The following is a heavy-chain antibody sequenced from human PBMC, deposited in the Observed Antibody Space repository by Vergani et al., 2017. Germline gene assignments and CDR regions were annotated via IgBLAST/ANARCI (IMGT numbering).Heavy chain of an antibody. D-gene: IGHD1-26*01. V-gene: IGHV4-39*01. CDR1: GGSISSSSYY. CDR3: ARRREYSGSNYPH. CDR2: IYYSGST. Sequence: QLQLQESGPGLVKPSETLSLTCTVSGGSISSSSYYWGWIRQPPGKGLEWIGSIYYSGSTYYNPSLKSRVTISVDTSKNQFSLKLSSVTAADTAVYYCARRREYSGSNYPHWGQGTLVTVSS. J-gene: IGHJ4*02.